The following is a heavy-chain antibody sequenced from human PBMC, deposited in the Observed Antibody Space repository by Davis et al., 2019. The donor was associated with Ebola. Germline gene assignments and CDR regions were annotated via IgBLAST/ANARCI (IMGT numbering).Heavy chain of an antibody. CDR1: GLTFTKYA. V-gene: IGHV3-33*03. CDR2: IWSDGTGK. J-gene: IGHJ4*02. CDR3: ARPSGSFYAGALDY. D-gene: IGHD1-26*01. Sequence: PGGSLRLSCSASGLTFTKYAMHWVRQAPGKGLEWVAVIWSDGTGKYYADSEKGRFTISRDDSNNTVYLQMNNLRVEDTAVYYCARPSGSFYAGALDYWGQGNLVTVTS.